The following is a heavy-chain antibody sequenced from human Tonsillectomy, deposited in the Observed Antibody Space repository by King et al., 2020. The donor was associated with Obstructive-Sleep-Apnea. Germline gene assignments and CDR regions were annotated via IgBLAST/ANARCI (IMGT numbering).Heavy chain of an antibody. Sequence: LQLVQSGAEVKKPGASVKVSCKASGYTFTNYGITWVRQAPGQGPEWMGWISAYNVNTNYAQKFQGRVTITTDTSTRTAYMELRSLRSDDTAVYYCARVGGGYNLDFYYGMDVWGQGTTVTVSS. J-gene: IGHJ6*02. CDR3: ARVGGGYNLDFYYGMDV. CDR2: ISAYNVNT. CDR1: GYTFTNYG. V-gene: IGHV1-18*01. D-gene: IGHD5-24*01.